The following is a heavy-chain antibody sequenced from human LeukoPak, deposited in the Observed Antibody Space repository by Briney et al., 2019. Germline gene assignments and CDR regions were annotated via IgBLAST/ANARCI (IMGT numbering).Heavy chain of an antibody. J-gene: IGHJ4*02. CDR3: ARSDFWSGYRSKNFDY. CDR2: ISAYNGNT. D-gene: IGHD3-3*01. V-gene: IGHV1-18*01. Sequence: ASVKVSCKASGYTFTSYGINWVRQAPGQGPEWMGWISAYNGNTKYAQNLQGRVTMTTDTSTSTAYMELRSLRSDDTAVYYCARSDFWSGYRSKNFDYWGQGTLVTVSS. CDR1: GYTFTSYG.